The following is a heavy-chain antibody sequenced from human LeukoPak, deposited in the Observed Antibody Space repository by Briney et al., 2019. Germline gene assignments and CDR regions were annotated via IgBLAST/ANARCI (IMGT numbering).Heavy chain of an antibody. D-gene: IGHD3-22*01. CDR3: ARHGGLEYYDSSGYYLETFDI. CDR1: GGSISSSSDY. V-gene: IGHV4-39*01. CDR2: IYYSGST. J-gene: IGHJ3*02. Sequence: SETLSLTCTVSGGSISSSSDYWGWIRQPPGKGLECIGSIYYSGSTYYNPSPKSRVTISVDTSKNQFSLKLSSVTAADTAVYYCARHGGLEYYDSSGYYLETFDIWGQGTMVTVSS.